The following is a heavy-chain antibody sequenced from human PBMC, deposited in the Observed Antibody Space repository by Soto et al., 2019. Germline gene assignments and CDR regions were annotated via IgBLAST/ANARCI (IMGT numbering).Heavy chain of an antibody. D-gene: IGHD3-22*01. CDR1: GGSISSGCYS. J-gene: IGHJ6*02. CDR2: IYYSGST. Sequence: SETLSLTCPVSGGSISSGCYSWSWIRQPPGKGLEWIGYIYYSGSTYYNPSLKSRVTISVDTSKNQFSLKLSSVTAADTAVYYCARDSYYYDSSGYSRAPYYYYYYGMDVWGQGTTVTVSS. V-gene: IGHV4-30-4*08. CDR3: ARDSYYYDSSGYSRAPYYYYYYGMDV.